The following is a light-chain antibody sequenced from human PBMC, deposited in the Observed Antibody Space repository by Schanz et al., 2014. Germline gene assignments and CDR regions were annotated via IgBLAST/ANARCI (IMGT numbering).Light chain of an antibody. V-gene: IGLV2-14*01. CDR2: DVS. CDR1: SSDVGGYNY. J-gene: IGLJ2*01. CDR3: CSYSHTRTFVL. Sequence: QSALTQPASVSESPGQSITISCTGTSSDVGGYNYVSWYQQHPGKAPKLMIYDVSNRPSGVSNRFSGSKSANTASLTISGLQAEDEATYYCCSYSHTRTFVLFGGGTKLTVL.